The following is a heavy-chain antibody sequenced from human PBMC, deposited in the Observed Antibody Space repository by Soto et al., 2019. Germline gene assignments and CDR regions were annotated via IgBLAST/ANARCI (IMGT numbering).Heavy chain of an antibody. V-gene: IGHV3-64*01. CDR2: ISSNGGST. CDR3: ARGHYCSGGSCYFDY. CDR1: GFTFSSYA. Sequence: GGSLRLSCAASGFTFSSYAMHWVRQAPGKGLEYVSAISSNGGSTYYANSVKGRFTISRDNSKNTLYLQMGSLRAEDMAVYYCARGHYCSGGSCYFDYWGQGPLVTVSS. J-gene: IGHJ4*02. D-gene: IGHD2-15*01.